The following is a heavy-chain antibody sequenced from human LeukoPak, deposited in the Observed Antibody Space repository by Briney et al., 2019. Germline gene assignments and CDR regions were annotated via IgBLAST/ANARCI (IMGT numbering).Heavy chain of an antibody. Sequence: GESLKISCKGSGYSFTSYWIGWVRQMPGKGLEWMGIISPGDSDTRYSPSFQGQVTISADKSISTVYLQWSSLKASDTAMYYCARHGAAASQCNRFDPWGQGTLVTVSS. CDR1: GYSFTSYW. J-gene: IGHJ5*02. CDR3: ARHGAAASQCNRFDP. V-gene: IGHV5-51*01. CDR2: ISPGDSDT. D-gene: IGHD6-13*01.